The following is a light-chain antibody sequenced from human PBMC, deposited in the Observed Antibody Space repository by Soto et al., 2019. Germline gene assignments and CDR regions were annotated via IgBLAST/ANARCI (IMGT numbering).Light chain of an antibody. CDR2: EVS. J-gene: IGLJ1*01. CDR3: SSYTTNNTHV. V-gene: IGLV2-14*01. CDR1: SSDVGGFNY. Sequence: QSVLTQPASVSGSPGQSITISCTGTSSDVGGFNYVSWYQHHPGKAPKLIIYEVSYRPSGVSNRFSGSKSGNTAPLTISGPQAEDEADFYCSSYTTNNTHVFGTGTKVTVL.